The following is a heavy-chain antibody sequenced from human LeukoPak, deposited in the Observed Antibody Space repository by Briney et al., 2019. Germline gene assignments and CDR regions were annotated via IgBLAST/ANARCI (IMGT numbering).Heavy chain of an antibody. Sequence: GGSLRLSCAASGFTFSSYAMHWVRQVPGKGLEWVAVISYDGSNKYYADSVKGRFTISRDNSKNTLYLQMNSLRAEDTAVYYCARDLSTYAFDYWGQGTLVTVSS. CDR2: ISYDGSNK. V-gene: IGHV3-30*04. CDR3: ARDLSTYAFDY. D-gene: IGHD5/OR15-5a*01. J-gene: IGHJ4*02. CDR1: GFTFSSYA.